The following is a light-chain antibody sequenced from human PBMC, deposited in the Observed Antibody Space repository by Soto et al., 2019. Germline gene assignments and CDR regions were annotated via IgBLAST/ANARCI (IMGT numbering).Light chain of an antibody. J-gene: IGLJ2*01. CDR2: EVS. Sequence: QAVVTQPPSASGSPGQSVTISCTGTSSDVGGYNYVSWFQQHPGKAPKVIISEVSKRPSGVPDRFSGSKSGNTASLTVSGLQAEDEADSYCSSYAGSNSLVFGGGTKLTVL. CDR1: SSDVGGYNY. V-gene: IGLV2-8*01. CDR3: SSYAGSNSLV.